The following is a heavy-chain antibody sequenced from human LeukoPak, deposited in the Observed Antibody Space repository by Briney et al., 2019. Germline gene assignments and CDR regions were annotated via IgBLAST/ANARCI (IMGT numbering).Heavy chain of an antibody. V-gene: IGHV1-46*04. Sequence: ASVEISCKASGYTFTNYYMHWVRQAPGQGLEWMGRIIPSGGSTNYAQKLQGRVTMTRDTSTSTVCMELSSLTSEDTAVYYCARDRGGYSWDYWGQGTLVTVSS. CDR1: GYTFTNYY. CDR2: IIPSGGST. D-gene: IGHD5-18*01. J-gene: IGHJ4*02. CDR3: ARDRGGYSWDY.